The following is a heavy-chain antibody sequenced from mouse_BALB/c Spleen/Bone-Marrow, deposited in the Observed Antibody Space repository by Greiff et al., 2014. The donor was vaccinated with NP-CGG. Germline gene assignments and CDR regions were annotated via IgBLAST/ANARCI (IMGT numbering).Heavy chain of an antibody. CDR3: ARFAGTPYTMDY. D-gene: IGHD4-1*01. CDR2: IHYSGTT. CDR1: GYSITSDYS. J-gene: IGHJ4*01. V-gene: IGHV3-1*02. Sequence: EVQLVESGPDLVKPSQSLSLTCTVTGYSITSDYSWHWIRQFPGNKLEWMGYIHYSGTTVYNPSLNSRISITRDTSNNQFFLQLNSVTTEDTATYYCARFAGTPYTMDYWGQGTSVTVSS.